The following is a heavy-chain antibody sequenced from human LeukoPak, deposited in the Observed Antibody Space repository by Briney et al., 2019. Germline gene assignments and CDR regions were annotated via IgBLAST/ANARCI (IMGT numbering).Heavy chain of an antibody. J-gene: IGHJ4*02. CDR3: ARRYGGGYDY. V-gene: IGHV4-34*01. D-gene: IGHD3-22*01. Sequence: PSETLSLTCTVSGGSVSSYFWSWIRQPPGKGLEWIGEISHSGSTNYNPSLKRRVIISVDTSKNQFSLKLSSVTAADTAVYYCARRYGGGYDYWGQGTLVTVSS. CDR2: ISHSGST. CDR1: GGSVSSYF.